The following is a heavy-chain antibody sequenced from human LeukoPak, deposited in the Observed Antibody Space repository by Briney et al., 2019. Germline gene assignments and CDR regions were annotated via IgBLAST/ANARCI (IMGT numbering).Heavy chain of an antibody. CDR2: IYYSGST. CDR1: GGSISSSSYY. J-gene: IGHJ4*02. Sequence: SETLSPTCTVSGGSISSSSYYWSWIRQPPGKGLEWIGYIYYSGSTNYNPSLKSRVTISVDTSKNQFSLKLSSVTAADTAVYYCARGVTMSTIDYWGQGTLVTVSS. V-gene: IGHV4-61*01. CDR3: ARGVTMSTIDY. D-gene: IGHD2-21*02.